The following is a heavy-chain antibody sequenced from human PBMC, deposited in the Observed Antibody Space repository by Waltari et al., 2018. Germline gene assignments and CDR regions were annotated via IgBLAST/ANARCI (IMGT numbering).Heavy chain of an antibody. CDR2: IYYSGGT. Sequence: QLQLQESGPGLVKPSETQSLTCTVSGGSISSSSYYWGWIRQPPGKGLECIGSIYYSGGTYYNPSLKSRVTISVDPSKNQFSLKLSSVTAADTAVYYCARFPLTTFYWYFDLWGRGTLVTVSS. CDR1: GGSISSSSYY. V-gene: IGHV4-39*07. CDR3: ARFPLTTFYWYFDL. J-gene: IGHJ2*01. D-gene: IGHD3-16*01.